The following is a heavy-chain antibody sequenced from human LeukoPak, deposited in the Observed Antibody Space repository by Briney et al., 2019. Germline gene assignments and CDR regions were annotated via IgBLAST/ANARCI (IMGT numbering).Heavy chain of an antibody. CDR1: GGTFSSYA. D-gene: IGHD3-3*01. J-gene: IGHJ5*02. CDR3: ARGFIITIFGVVTTQNWFDP. CDR2: IIPILGIA. V-gene: IGHV1-69*04. Sequence: SVKVSCKASGGTFSSYAIIWVRQAPGQGLEWMGRIIPILGIANYAQKLQGRVTMTTDTSTSTAYMELRSLRSDDTAVYYCARGFIITIFGVVTTQNWFDPWGQGTLVTVSS.